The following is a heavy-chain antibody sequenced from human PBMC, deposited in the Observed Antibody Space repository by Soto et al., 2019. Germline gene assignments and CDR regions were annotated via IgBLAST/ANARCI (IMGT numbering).Heavy chain of an antibody. CDR3: ARQGELLWFGELLSWFDP. D-gene: IGHD3-10*01. Sequence: ETLSLTCAVSGGSISSSNWWSWVRQPPGKGLEWIGEIYHSGSTNYNPSLKSRVTISVDKSKNQFSLKLSSVTAADTAVYYCARQGELLWFGELLSWFDPWGQGTLVTVS. J-gene: IGHJ5*02. CDR2: IYHSGST. V-gene: IGHV4-4*02. CDR1: GGSISSSNW.